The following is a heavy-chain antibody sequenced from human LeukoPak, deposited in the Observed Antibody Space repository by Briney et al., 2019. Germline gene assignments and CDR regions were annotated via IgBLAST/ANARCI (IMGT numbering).Heavy chain of an antibody. CDR1: GFTFSSYA. V-gene: IGHV3-30-3*01. Sequence: GGSLRLSCAASGFTFSSYAMHWVRQAPGKGLEWVAVISYDGSNKYYADSVKGRFTIFRDNSKNTLYLQMNSLRAEDTAVYYCARAQANSRSVFDNWFDPWGQGTLVTVSS. CDR3: ARAQANSRSVFDNWFDP. D-gene: IGHD6-13*01. CDR2: ISYDGSNK. J-gene: IGHJ5*02.